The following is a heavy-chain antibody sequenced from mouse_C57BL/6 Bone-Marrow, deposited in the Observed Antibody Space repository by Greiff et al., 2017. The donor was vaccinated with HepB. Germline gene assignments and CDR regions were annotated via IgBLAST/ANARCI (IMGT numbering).Heavy chain of an antibody. CDR1: GYSITSDY. V-gene: IGHV3-8*01. CDR2: ISYSGST. CDR3: ARLPLCYGSSYWYFDV. Sequence: VQLKESGPGLAKPSQTLSLTCSVTGYSITSDYWNWIRKFPGNKLEYMGYISYSGSTYYNPSLKSRISITRDTSKNQYYLQLNSVTTEDTATYYCARLPLCYGSSYWYFDVWGTGTTVTVSS. J-gene: IGHJ1*03. D-gene: IGHD1-1*01.